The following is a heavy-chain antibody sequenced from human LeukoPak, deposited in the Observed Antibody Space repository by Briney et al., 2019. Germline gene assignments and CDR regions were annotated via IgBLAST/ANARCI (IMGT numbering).Heavy chain of an antibody. CDR1: GYSFTSYW. J-gene: IGHJ4*02. Sequence: GESLKISCKGSGYSFTSYWIGWVRQMPGKGLEWTGIIYPGDSDTRYSPSFQGQVTISADKSISTAYLQWSSLKASDTAMYYCARHCRDCGGDLSLDYWGQGTLVTVSS. CDR3: ARHCRDCGGDLSLDY. V-gene: IGHV5-51*01. CDR2: IYPGDSDT. D-gene: IGHD2-21*02.